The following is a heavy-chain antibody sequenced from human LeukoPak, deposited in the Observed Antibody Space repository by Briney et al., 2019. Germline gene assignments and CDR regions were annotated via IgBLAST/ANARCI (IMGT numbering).Heavy chain of an antibody. CDR2: ISYDGSNK. J-gene: IGHJ4*02. CDR1: GFTFSSYA. V-gene: IGHV3-30*04. D-gene: IGHD3-10*01. Sequence: GGSPRLSCAASGFTFSSYAMHWVRQAPGKGLEWVAVISYDGSNKYYADSVKGRFTISRDNSKNTLYLQMNSLRAEDTAVYYCARDGPYYGSGSYYTLFDYWGQGTLVTVSS. CDR3: ARDGPYYGSGSYYTLFDY.